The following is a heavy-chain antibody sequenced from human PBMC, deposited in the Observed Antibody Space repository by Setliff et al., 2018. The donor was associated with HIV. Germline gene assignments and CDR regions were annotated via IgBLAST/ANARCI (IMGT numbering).Heavy chain of an antibody. CDR1: GGSISSGGYY. J-gene: IGHJ6*03. V-gene: IGHV4-31*03. Sequence: SETLSLTCTVSGGSISSGGYYWSWIRQHPGKGLEWIGYIYYSGSTNYNPSLKSRVTMSVDTSKNQFSLKLNSVTAADTAVYYCTRRKYYGPGIYYGYYYCLDSWDKGPRSPSP. CDR3: TRRKYYGPGIYYGYYYCLDS. D-gene: IGHD3-10*01. CDR2: IYYSGST.